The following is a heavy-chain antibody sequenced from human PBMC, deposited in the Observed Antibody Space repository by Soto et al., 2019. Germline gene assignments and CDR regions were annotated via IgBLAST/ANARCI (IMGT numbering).Heavy chain of an antibody. CDR3: ARKRPSYGGDY. V-gene: IGHV4-34*01. CDR2: INHSGST. CDR1: GGSFSGYY. J-gene: IGHJ4*02. Sequence: SETLSLTCAVYGGSFSGYYWSWIRQPPGKGLEWIGEINHSGSTNYNPSLKSRVTISVDTSKNQFSLKLSSVTAADTAVYYCARKRPSYGGDYWGQGTLVTVSS. D-gene: IGHD4-17*01.